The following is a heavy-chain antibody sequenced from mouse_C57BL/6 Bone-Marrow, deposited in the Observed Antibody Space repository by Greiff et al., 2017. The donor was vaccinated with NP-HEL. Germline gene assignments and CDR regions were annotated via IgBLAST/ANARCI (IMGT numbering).Heavy chain of an antibody. CDR3: AKNHRSRGYGAY. V-gene: IGHV2-5*01. J-gene: IGHJ3*01. Sequence: VQGVESGPGLVQPSQSLSITCTVSGFSLTSYGVHWVRQSPGKGLEWLGVIWRGGSTDYNAAFMSRLSITKDNSKSQVFFKMNSLQADDTAIYYCAKNHRSRGYGAYWGQGTLVTVSA. D-gene: IGHD3-1*01. CDR1: GFSLTSYG. CDR2: IWRGGST.